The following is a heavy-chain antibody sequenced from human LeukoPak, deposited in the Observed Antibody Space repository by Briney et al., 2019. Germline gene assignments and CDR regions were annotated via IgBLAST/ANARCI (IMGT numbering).Heavy chain of an antibody. J-gene: IGHJ4*02. CDR1: GFTFSSYG. V-gene: IGHV3-30*02. D-gene: IGHD2-2*01. CDR2: IRYDGSNK. Sequence: GGSLRLSCAASGFTFSSYGMHWVRQAPGKGLEWVAFIRYDGSNKYYADSVKGRFTTSRDNFKNTLYLQMNSLRAEDTAVYYCAKRGDCSSTSCYSPGVFDYWGQRTLVTVSS. CDR3: AKRGDCSSTSCYSPGVFDY.